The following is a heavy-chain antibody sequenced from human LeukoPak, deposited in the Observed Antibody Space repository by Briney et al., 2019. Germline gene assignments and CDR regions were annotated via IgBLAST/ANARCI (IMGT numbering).Heavy chain of an antibody. CDR3: ASLSRYHTPNFDP. D-gene: IGHD1-14*01. Sequence: ASVKVSCKASGYTFTSYGISWVRQAPGQGLEWMGWISAYNGNTNYAQKLQGRATMTTDTSTSTAYMELSSLRSEDTAVYYCASLSRYHTPNFDPWGQGTLVTVSS. J-gene: IGHJ5*02. CDR1: GYTFTSYG. CDR2: ISAYNGNT. V-gene: IGHV1-18*01.